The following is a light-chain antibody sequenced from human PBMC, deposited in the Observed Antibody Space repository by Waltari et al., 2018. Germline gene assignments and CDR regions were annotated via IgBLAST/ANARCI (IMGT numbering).Light chain of an antibody. CDR2: AES. V-gene: IGKV3-20*01. J-gene: IGKJ4*01. CDR1: ESVSSSH. CDR3: QQFGSSPFT. Sequence: EIVLTQSPGTLPLSPGNSTTLSCRASESVSSSHLAWYQQKPGQAPRLLVYAESSRATGIPDRFSGSGSGTDFTLTISRLEPEDFAVYYCQQFGSSPFTFGGGTKVEIK.